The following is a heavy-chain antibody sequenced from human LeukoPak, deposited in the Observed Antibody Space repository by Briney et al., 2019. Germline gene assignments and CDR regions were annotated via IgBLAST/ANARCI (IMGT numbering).Heavy chain of an antibody. Sequence: AASVKVSCKASGGTFSSYAISWVRQAPGQGLEWMGGIIPIFGTANYAQKFQGRVTITADESTSTAYMELSSLRSEDTAVYYCASSKNGPSAFDIWGQGTMVTVSS. D-gene: IGHD2-8*01. J-gene: IGHJ3*02. CDR3: ASSKNGPSAFDI. CDR1: GGTFSSYA. V-gene: IGHV1-69*13. CDR2: IIPIFGTA.